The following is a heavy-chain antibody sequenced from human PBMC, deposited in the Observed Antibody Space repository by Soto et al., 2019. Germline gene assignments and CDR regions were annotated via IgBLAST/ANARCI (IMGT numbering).Heavy chain of an antibody. Sequence: PGGSLRFSCAASGFTFSSYAMIWVRQAPGKGLEWVSAISGSGGSTYYADSVKGRFTIPRDNSKNTLYLQMNSLRAEDTAVYYCAEASSSSSFYYYYGMDVWGQGTTVTVSS. CDR1: GFTFSSYA. CDR2: ISGSGGST. D-gene: IGHD6-6*01. CDR3: AEASSSSSFYYYYGMDV. V-gene: IGHV3-23*01. J-gene: IGHJ6*02.